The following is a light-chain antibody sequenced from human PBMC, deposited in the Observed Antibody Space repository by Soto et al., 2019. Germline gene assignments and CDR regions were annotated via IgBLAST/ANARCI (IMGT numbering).Light chain of an antibody. V-gene: IGKV1-12*01. CDR3: QQAHSFPLT. Sequence: DIQMTQSPSSVSASVGDRVTITCRASQDVSTWLAWYQHKPGKAPNLLIHDTSILQSGVPSRSSGSGSGTEFTLTISSLQPEDFATYYCQQAHSFPLTFGGGTKVDIK. CDR1: QDVSTW. J-gene: IGKJ4*01. CDR2: DTS.